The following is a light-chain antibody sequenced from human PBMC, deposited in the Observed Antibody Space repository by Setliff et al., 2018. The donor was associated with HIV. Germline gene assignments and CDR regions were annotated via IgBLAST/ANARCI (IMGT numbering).Light chain of an antibody. CDR1: NIGSKS. CDR3: QVWDSSSDHVV. V-gene: IGLV3-21*04. Sequence: SYALTQPPSVSVAPGKTATITCGGNNIGSKSVHWYQQRPGQAPVLLIYYDSDRPSGIPERFSGSNSGNTATLTISRVEAGDEADYYCQVWDSSSDHVVFGGGTKVTVL. CDR2: YDS. J-gene: IGLJ2*01.